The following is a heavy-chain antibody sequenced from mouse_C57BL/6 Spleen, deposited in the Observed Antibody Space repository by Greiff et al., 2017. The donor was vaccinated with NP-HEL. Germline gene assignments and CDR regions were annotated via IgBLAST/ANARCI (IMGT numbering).Heavy chain of an antibody. CDR3: ARRGSSYAMDC. V-gene: IGHV1-76*01. CDR2: IYPGSGNT. D-gene: IGHD1-1*01. CDR1: GYTFTDYY. J-gene: IGHJ4*01. Sequence: QVQLKESGAELVRPGASVKLSCKASGYTFTDYYINWVKQRPGQGLEWIARIYPGSGNTYYNAKFKGKATLTAEKSSSTAYMQLSRLTSEESAVYFCARRGSSYAMDCWGQGTSVTVSS.